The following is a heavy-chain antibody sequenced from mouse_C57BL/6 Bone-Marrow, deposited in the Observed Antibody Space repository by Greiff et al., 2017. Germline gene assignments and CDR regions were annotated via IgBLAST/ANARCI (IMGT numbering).Heavy chain of an antibody. D-gene: IGHD1-1*01. CDR2: IDPENGDT. J-gene: IGHJ2*01. CDR3: TPYYYGSSFHFDY. Sequence: DVKLQESGAELVRPGASVKLSCTASGFNIKDDYMHWVKQRPEQGLEWIGWIDPENGDTEYASKFQGKATITADTSSNTAYLQLSSLTSEDTAVYYCTPYYYGSSFHFDYWGQGTTLTVSS. V-gene: IGHV14-4*01. CDR1: GFNIKDDY.